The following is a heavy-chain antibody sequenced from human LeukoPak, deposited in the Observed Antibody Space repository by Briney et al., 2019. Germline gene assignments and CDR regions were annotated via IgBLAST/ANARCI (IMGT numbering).Heavy chain of an antibody. CDR1: GGSISSSSYY. CDR2: IYYSGST. CDR3: ARLTSLYYDFWSGPPGLVDP. Sequence: SETLSLTCTVSGGSISSSSYYWGWIRQPPGKGREWIGSIYYSGSTYYNPSLKSRVTISVDTSKNQFSLKLSSVTAADTAVYYCARLTSLYYDFWSGPPGLVDPWGQGTLVTVSS. V-gene: IGHV4-39*01. D-gene: IGHD3-3*01. J-gene: IGHJ5*02.